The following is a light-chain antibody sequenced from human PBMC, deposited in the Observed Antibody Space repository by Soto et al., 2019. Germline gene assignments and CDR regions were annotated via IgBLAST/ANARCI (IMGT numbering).Light chain of an antibody. CDR2: KAS. J-gene: IGKJ5*01. Sequence: DIQMAQSPPTLSASVGDIVTITCRASQSISSWLAWYQQKPGKAPKLLIYKASSLESGVPSRFSGSGSGTEFTLTISSLQSEDFAVYYCQQYEKWPPSITFGQGTRLEIK. CDR3: QQYEKWPPSIT. CDR1: QSISSW. V-gene: IGKV1-5*03.